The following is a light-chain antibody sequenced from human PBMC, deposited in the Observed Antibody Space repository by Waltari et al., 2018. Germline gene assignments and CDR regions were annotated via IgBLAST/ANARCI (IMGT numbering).Light chain of an antibody. CDR1: QSVLYSSNNKNY. CDR3: QQYYSTPRT. J-gene: IGKJ3*01. CDR2: WAS. Sequence: DIVMTQSPDSRAVSLGERATINCKSSQSVLYSSNNKNYLAWYQQKPGQPPKLLIYWASTRESGVPDRFSGSGSGTDFTLPISSLQAEDVAVYYCQQYYSTPRTFGPGTKVDIK. V-gene: IGKV4-1*01.